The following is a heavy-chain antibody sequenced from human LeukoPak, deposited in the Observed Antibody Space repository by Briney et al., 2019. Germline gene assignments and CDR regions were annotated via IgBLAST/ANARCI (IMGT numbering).Heavy chain of an antibody. J-gene: IGHJ4*02. V-gene: IGHV4-59*08. CDR1: GGSNRSNY. Sequence: KPSETLSLTCTVSGGSNRSNYWSWIRQTPGKGLEWIAYINYSGNTNNNPSLKSRVTISIDTSKSQFSLKLSSVTAADTAIYYCARHGQDTGNFYAHFDYWGQGTLVTVSS. CDR3: ARHGQDTGNFYAHFDY. CDR2: INYSGNT. D-gene: IGHD1-26*01.